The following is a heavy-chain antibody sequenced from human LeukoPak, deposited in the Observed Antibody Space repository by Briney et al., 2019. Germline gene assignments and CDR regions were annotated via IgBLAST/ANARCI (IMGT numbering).Heavy chain of an antibody. CDR3: ASGGDVLLWFGESTPFDY. CDR1: GGSISSSNW. V-gene: IGHV4-4*02. CDR2: IYHSGST. Sequence: KPSETLSLTCAVSGGSISSSNWWSWIRQPPGKGLEWIGEIYHSGSTNYNPSLKSRVTISVDKSKNQFSLKLSSVTAADTAVYYCASGGDVLLWFGESTPFDYWGQGTLVTVSS. J-gene: IGHJ4*02. D-gene: IGHD3-10*01.